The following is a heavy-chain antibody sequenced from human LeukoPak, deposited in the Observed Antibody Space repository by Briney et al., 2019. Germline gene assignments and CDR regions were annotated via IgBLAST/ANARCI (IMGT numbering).Heavy chain of an antibody. CDR2: IYYTGST. D-gene: IGHD2-15*01. V-gene: IGHV4-59*12. J-gene: IGHJ4*02. CDR3: TRENCSGGSCYSGEFDY. Sequence: SETLSLTCTVSGGSISSYYWSWIRQPPGKGLEWIGIIYYTGSTYYNPSLKSRVTISVDTSKNQFSLRLSSVTAADTAVYYCTRENCSGGSCYSGEFDYWGQGTLVTVSS. CDR1: GGSISSYY.